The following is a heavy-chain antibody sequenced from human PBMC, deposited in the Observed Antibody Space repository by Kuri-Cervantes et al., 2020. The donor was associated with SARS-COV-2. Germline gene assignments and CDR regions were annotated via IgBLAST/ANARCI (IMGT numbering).Heavy chain of an antibody. D-gene: IGHD1-26*01. Sequence: SETLSLTCSVSNGSISSGAYYWGWIRQPPGKGLEWIGSIYYSGSTYYNPSLKSRVTISVDTSKNQFSLKLSSVTAADTAVYYCARPALGGKLAQYYYYMDVWGKGTTVTVSS. CDR2: IYYSGST. V-gene: IGHV4-39*01. CDR3: ARPALGGKLAQYYYYMDV. J-gene: IGHJ6*03. CDR1: NGSISSGAYY.